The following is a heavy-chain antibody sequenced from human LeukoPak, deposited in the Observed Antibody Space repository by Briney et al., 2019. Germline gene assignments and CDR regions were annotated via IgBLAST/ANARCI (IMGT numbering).Heavy chain of an antibody. CDR1: GYSFTSYW. CDR2: IYPGDSDT. CDR3: ARLVRATVTTEYFDY. V-gene: IGHV5-51*01. D-gene: IGHD4-17*01. Sequence: AGESLKISCKGSGYSFTSYWIGWVRQMPGKGLEWMGIIYPGDSDTRYSPSFQGQVTISADKSISTAYLQWSSLKASDTAMCYCARLVRATVTTEYFDYWGQGTLVTVSS. J-gene: IGHJ4*02.